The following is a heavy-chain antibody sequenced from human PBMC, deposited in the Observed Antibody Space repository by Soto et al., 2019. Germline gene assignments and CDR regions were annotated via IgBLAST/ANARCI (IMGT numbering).Heavy chain of an antibody. D-gene: IGHD2-21*02. Sequence: SETLSLTCTVSDGSISSDYWIWIRQPPGKGLEWIGYIYYSGSAYYNPSLTSRVTISVDKSKNQFSLKLSSVTAADTAVYYCARLAYCGGDCYSAGGYWGQGTLVTVSS. CDR3: ARLAYCGGDCYSAGGY. CDR2: IYYSGSA. J-gene: IGHJ4*02. CDR1: DGSISSDY. V-gene: IGHV4-59*12.